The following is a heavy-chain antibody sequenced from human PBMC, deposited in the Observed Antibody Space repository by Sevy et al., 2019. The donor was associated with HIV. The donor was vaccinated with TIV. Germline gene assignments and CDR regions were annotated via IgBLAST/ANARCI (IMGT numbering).Heavy chain of an antibody. V-gene: IGHV3-23*01. CDR1: GFDFSIYS. D-gene: IGHD2-8*01. Sequence: GGCLRLSCAASGFDFSIYSMSWVRQAPGKGLEWVSTLSFGCGKINYADSVKGRFTISRDNSKNSVYLQMNNMRVEDMAVYYSAREGCTKPHDYWGQGTLVTVSS. CDR3: AREGCTKPHDY. CDR2: LSFGCGKI. J-gene: IGHJ4*02.